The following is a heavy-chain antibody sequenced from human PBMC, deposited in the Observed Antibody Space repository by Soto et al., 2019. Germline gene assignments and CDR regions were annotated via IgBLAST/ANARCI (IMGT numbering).Heavy chain of an antibody. CDR3: ARDTVTPDYYYYYGMDV. V-gene: IGHV4-61*01. CDR1: VGSVSSGSYY. J-gene: IGHJ6*02. Sequence: PSETLSLTCTVSVGSVSSGSYYWSWIRQPPGKGLEWIGYIYYSGSTNYNPSLKSRVTISVDTSKNQFSLKLSSVTAADTAVYYCARDTVTPDYYYYYGMDVWGQGTTVTVSS. CDR2: IYYSGST. D-gene: IGHD4-17*01.